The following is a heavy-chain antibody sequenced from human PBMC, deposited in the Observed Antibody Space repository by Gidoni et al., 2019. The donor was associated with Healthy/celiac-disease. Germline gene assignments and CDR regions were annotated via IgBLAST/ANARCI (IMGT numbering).Heavy chain of an antibody. V-gene: IGHV1-2*04. CDR3: ARAQHLWFGELSNSFDY. CDR1: GYTFTGYY. D-gene: IGHD3-10*01. CDR2: INPNSGGT. Sequence: QVQLVQSGAEVKKPGASVKVSCTASGYTFTGYYMHWVRQAPGQGLEWMGWINPNSGGTNYAQKFQGWVTMTRDTSISTAYMELSRLRSDDTAVYYCARAQHLWFGELSNSFDYWGQGTLVTVSS. J-gene: IGHJ4*02.